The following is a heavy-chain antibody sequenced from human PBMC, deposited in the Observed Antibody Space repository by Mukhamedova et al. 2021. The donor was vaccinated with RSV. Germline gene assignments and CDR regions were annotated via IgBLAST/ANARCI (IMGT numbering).Heavy chain of an antibody. J-gene: IGHJ6*02. V-gene: IGHV5-10-1*01. D-gene: IGHD1-7*01. CDR2: IDPSDSYI. CDR3: ARLPTELRLYYYGMDV. Sequence: EYMGRIDPSDSYINYNPSFQGHVTISADKPTSTAYLQWGSLKASDTAIYYCARLPTELRLYYYGMDVWGQGTTVTVSS.